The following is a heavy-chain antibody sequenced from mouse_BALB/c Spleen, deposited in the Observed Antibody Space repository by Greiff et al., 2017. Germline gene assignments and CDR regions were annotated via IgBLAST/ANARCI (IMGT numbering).Heavy chain of an antibody. CDR3: ARKDHRYYAMDY. Sequence: QVQLQQSGAELVRPGTSVKISCKASGYAFTNYWLGWVKQRPGHGLEWIGDIYPGSGNTYYNEKFKGKATLTADKSSSTAYMQLSSLTSEDSAVYFCARKDHRYYAMDYWGQGTSVTVSS. V-gene: IGHV1-63*01. J-gene: IGHJ4*01. CDR2: IYPGSGNT. CDR1: GYAFTNYW.